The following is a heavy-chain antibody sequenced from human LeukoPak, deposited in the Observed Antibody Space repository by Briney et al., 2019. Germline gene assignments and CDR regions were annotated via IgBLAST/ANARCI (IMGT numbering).Heavy chain of an antibody. J-gene: IGHJ4*02. CDR2: INYNGAIT. CDR3: ARDRLGPSFSVSHFDL. Sequence: GGSLRLPCATSGFTFVDYGLSCVRRAPGKGLEWLCAINYNGAITDYADSVKGRFTISRDNAKNSLYLRMDSLRAEDTALYYCARDRLGPSFSVSHFDLWGQGTLVTVSS. V-gene: IGHV3-20*04. D-gene: IGHD3-3*02. CDR1: GFTFVDYG.